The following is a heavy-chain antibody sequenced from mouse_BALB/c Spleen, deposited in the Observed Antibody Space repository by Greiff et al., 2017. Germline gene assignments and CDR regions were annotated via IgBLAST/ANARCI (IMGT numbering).Heavy chain of an antibody. V-gene: IGHV1-4*02. Sequence: QVQLKESAAELARPGASVKMSCKASGYTFTSYTMHWVKQRPGQGLEWIGYINPSSGYTEYNQKFKDKTTLTADKSSSTAYMQLSSLTSEDSAVYYCAPAHYYAMDYWGQGTSVTVSS. CDR2: INPSSGYT. J-gene: IGHJ4*01. CDR1: GYTFTSYT. CDR3: APAHYYAMDY.